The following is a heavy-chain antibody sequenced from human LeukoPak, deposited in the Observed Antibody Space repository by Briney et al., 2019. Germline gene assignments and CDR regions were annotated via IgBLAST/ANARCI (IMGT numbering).Heavy chain of an antibody. J-gene: IGHJ3*01. CDR1: GFTFSSYG. D-gene: IGHD3-10*01. CDR2: IRYDGSNK. CDR3: AKDNGRGLLWFGEFSGSF. V-gene: IGHV3-30*02. Sequence: GGSLRLSCAASGFTFSSYGMHWVRQAPGKGLEWVAFIRYDGSNKYYADSVKGRFTISRDNSKNTLYLQMNSLRAEDTAVYYCAKDNGRGLLWFGEFSGSFRGQGTMVTVSS.